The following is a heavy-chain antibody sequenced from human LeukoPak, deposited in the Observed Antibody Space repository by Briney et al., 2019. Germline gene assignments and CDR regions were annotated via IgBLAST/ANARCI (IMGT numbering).Heavy chain of an antibody. J-gene: IGHJ4*02. CDR3: ARVRSSCYFDY. V-gene: IGHV3-30*01. CDR2: ISYDGSNK. Sequence: GGSLRLSCAASGFTFSSYAMHWVRQAPGKGLEWVAVISYDGSNKYYADSVKGRFTISRDNSKNTLYLQMNSLRAEDTAVYYCARVRSSCYFDYWGQGTLVTVSS. D-gene: IGHD6-13*01. CDR1: GFTFSSYA.